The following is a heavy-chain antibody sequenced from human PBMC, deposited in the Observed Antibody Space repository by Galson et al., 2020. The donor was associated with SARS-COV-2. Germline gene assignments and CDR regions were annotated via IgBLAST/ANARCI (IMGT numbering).Heavy chain of an antibody. CDR2: IHYSGST. V-gene: IGHV4-31*03. J-gene: IGHJ4*02. CDR1: GGSISSAGYY. CDR3: ARSPTRWIVVITHFDY. D-gene: IGHD3-22*01. Sequence: SETLSLTCTVSGGSISSAGYYCSWLRQHPGKGLEWIGYIHYSGSTYYTPSLKRRVTISVDTSKNQFSLKLSSVTAADTAVYYCARSPTRWIVVITHFDYWGQGTLVTVSS.